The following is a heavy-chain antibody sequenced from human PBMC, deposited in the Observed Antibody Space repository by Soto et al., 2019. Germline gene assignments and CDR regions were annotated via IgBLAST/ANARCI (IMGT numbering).Heavy chain of an antibody. D-gene: IGHD4-4*01. Sequence: GGSLRLSCAASGFTFSTYSMDWVRQAPGKGLEWVSSISGSGNYTHYADFLRGRFTISRDNAKTSLYLQMNSLRAEDTAVYYCAREGINNYNEYYFDSWGQGTVVTVSS. J-gene: IGHJ4*02. CDR3: AREGINNYNEYYFDS. CDR1: GFTFSTYS. CDR2: ISGSGNYT. V-gene: IGHV3-21*01.